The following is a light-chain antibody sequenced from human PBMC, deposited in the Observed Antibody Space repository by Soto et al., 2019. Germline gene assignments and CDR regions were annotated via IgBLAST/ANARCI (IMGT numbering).Light chain of an antibody. V-gene: IGLV2-11*01. CDR1: SSDVGGYDF. CDR3: CSYAGSYTFV. Sequence: QSVLTQPRSVSGSPGQSVTISCTGTSSDVGGYDFVSWFQHHPGKPPKLIMYDVSKRPSGVPDRFSGSKSGNTASLTISGLQAEDEAEYYFCSYAGSYTFVFGTRTKVTVL. CDR2: DVS. J-gene: IGLJ1*01.